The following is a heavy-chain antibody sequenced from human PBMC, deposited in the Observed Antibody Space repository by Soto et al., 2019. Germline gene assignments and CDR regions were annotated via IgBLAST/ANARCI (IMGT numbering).Heavy chain of an antibody. J-gene: IGHJ1*01. Sequence: GGSLRLSCVASGFTSSNYGMHWVRQGPGKGLEWVAGIWYDGSKEYYADSVKGRFTISGDNSENTVFLQMNSMRPEDTAVYYCAKVAHGWSYHEY. D-gene: IGHD1-26*01. CDR1: GFTSSNYG. CDR2: IWYDGSKE. CDR3: AKVAHGWSYHEY. V-gene: IGHV3-30*02.